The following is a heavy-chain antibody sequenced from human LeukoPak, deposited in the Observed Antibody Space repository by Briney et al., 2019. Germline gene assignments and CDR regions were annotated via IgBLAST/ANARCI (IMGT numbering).Heavy chain of an antibody. Sequence: GGSLRLSCAASGFTFSSYSTNWVRQAPGKGLEWVSSISSSSSYIYYADSVKGRFTISRDNAKNSLYLQMNSLRAEDTAVYYCARPYYYDSSGYYTIGGAFDIWGQGTMVTVSS. V-gene: IGHV3-21*01. CDR2: ISSSSSYI. D-gene: IGHD3-22*01. J-gene: IGHJ3*02. CDR1: GFTFSSYS. CDR3: ARPYYYDSSGYYTIGGAFDI.